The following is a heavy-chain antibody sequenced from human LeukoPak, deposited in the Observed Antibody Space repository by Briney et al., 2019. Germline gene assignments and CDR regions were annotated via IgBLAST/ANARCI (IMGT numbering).Heavy chain of an antibody. Sequence: SETLSLTCTVPGGSISSYYWSWIRQPAGKGLEWIGRIYTSGSTNYNPSLKSRVTMSVDTSKNQFSLKLSSVTAADTAVYYCARDATAIFGVVITNWFDPWGQGTLVTVSS. D-gene: IGHD3-3*01. CDR2: IYTSGST. CDR1: GGSISSYY. CDR3: ARDATAIFGVVITNWFDP. V-gene: IGHV4-4*07. J-gene: IGHJ5*02.